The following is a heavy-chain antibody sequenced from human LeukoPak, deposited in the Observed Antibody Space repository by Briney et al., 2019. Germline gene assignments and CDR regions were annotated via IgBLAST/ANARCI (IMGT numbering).Heavy chain of an antibody. V-gene: IGHV3-21*01. J-gene: IGHJ4*02. CDR2: ISSSSSYI. CDR3: ARDTAPTVVTPWYFDY. Sequence: GGSLRLSCAASGFTFSSYSMNWVRQAPGKGLEWVSSISSSSSYIYYADSVKGRFTISRDNAKNSLYLQMNSLRAEDTAVYYCARDTAPTVVTPWYFDYWGQGTLVTVSS. D-gene: IGHD4-23*01. CDR1: GFTFSSYS.